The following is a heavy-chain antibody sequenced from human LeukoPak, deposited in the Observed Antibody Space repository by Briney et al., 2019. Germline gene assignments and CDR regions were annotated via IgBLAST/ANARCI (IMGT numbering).Heavy chain of an antibody. CDR1: GGSFSGYY. Sequence: PSETLSLTCAVYGGSFSGYYWSWIRQPPGKGLEWIGSVYYSGSTYYNASLKSRLTISVDTSKNQFSLKLSSVTAADTAVYYCARLAGYSYGYGDYWGQGTLVTVSS. CDR2: VYYSGST. J-gene: IGHJ4*02. CDR3: ARLAGYSYGYGDY. D-gene: IGHD5-18*01. V-gene: IGHV4-34*01.